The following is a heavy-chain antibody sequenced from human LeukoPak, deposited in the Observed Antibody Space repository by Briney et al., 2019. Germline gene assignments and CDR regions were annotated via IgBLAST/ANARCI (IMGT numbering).Heavy chain of an antibody. CDR3: ARWGNDYSQFDS. D-gene: IGHD4-11*01. V-gene: IGHV3-11*03. CDR1: GFTFSDYY. Sequence: KPGGSLRLSCAASGFTFSDYYMSWIRQAPGKGLEWVSVVSGSDDNTNYADSVKGRFTISRDNSKNTLFLQMNSLRTEDTAVYFCARWGNDYSQFDSWGQGTLVTVS. CDR2: VSGSDDNT. J-gene: IGHJ4*02.